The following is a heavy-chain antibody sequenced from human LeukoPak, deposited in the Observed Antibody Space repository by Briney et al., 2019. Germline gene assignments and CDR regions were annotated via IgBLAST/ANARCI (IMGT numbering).Heavy chain of an antibody. CDR2: INPNSGGT. CDR3: AASGFGFGELPSYFYYYMDV. J-gene: IGHJ6*03. Sequence: ASVKVSCKASGYTFTGYYIHWVRQAPGQELEWMGWINPNSGGTNYAQKFQGRVTMTRDTSISTAYMELSRLRSDDTAVYYCAASGFGFGELPSYFYYYMDVWGKGTTVTISS. CDR1: GYTFTGYY. V-gene: IGHV1-2*02. D-gene: IGHD3-10*01.